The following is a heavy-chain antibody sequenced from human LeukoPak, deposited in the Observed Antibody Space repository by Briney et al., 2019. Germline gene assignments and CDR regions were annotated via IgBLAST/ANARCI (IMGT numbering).Heavy chain of an antibody. CDR2: ISGSGGST. Sequence: GGSLRLSCAASGFTFSSYAMSWVRQAPGKGLEWVSAISGSGGSTYYADSVKGRFTTSRDNSKNTLYLQMNSLRAEDTAVYYCAKSPYSGYEMWPNTPWAGHFDYSGQGTLVTVSS. V-gene: IGHV3-23*01. CDR3: AKSPYSGYEMWPNTPWAGHFDY. CDR1: GFTFSSYA. D-gene: IGHD5-12*01. J-gene: IGHJ4*02.